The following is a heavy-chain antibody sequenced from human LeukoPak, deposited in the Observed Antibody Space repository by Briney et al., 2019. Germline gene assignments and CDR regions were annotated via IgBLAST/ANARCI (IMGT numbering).Heavy chain of an antibody. D-gene: IGHD3-10*01. CDR1: GFTFSSYG. CDR2: IRYDGSNK. CDR3: AKTGITMVRGVLDV. J-gene: IGHJ6*04. V-gene: IGHV3-30*02. Sequence: PGGSLRLSCAASGFTFSSYGMHWVRQAPGKGLEWVAFIRYDGSNKYYADSVKGRFTISRDNSKNTLYLQMNSLRAEDTAVYYCAKTGITMVRGVLDVWGKGTTVTISS.